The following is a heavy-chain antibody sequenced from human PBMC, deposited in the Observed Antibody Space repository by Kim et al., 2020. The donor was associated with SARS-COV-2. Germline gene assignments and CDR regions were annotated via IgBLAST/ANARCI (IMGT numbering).Heavy chain of an antibody. V-gene: IGHV4-39*01. CDR2: IYYSGAT. Sequence: IYYSGATYYNPTLKSRVTISLDTSKNQFSRKLSSVTAADTAVYYCASVGYWGQGTLVTVSS. J-gene: IGHJ4*02. CDR3: ASVGY.